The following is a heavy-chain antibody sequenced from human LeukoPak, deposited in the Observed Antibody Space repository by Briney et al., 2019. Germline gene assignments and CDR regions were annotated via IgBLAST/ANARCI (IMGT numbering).Heavy chain of an antibody. CDR1: GFTFSSYS. J-gene: IGHJ4*02. D-gene: IGHD4-17*01. CDR2: ISSSSSYI. CDR3: AREPSNYGDHYFDY. V-gene: IGHV3-21*01. Sequence: PGGSVRLSCAASGFTFSSYSMNWVRQAPGKGLEWVSSISSSSSYIYYADSVKGRFTISRDNAKNSLYLQMNSLRAEDTAVYYCAREPSNYGDHYFDYWGQGTLVTVSS.